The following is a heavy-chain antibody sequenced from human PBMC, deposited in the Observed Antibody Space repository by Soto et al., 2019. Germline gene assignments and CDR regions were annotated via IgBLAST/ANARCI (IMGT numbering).Heavy chain of an antibody. CDR1: GGSVSSGDYY. D-gene: IGHD5-18*01. J-gene: IGHJ5*02. CDR3: ARIPVDTYMINWFDP. CDR2: IYYSGST. Sequence: PSETLSPTCTVSGGSVSSGDYYWSWIRQPPGKGLEWIGYIYYSGSTNYNPSLKSRVSTSLDTSKNQFSLRLTSVTAADTAVYYCARIPVDTYMINWFDPWGQGTLVTVSS. V-gene: IGHV4-61*08.